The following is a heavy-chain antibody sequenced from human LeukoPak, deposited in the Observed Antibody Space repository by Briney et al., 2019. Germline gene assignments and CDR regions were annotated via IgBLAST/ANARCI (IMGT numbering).Heavy chain of an antibody. CDR1: GDSINSLDL. Sequence: SGTLSLTCTVSGDSINSLDLWSWIRQPPGKGLEWIGSIHYSGNTYYIPSLKSRVTISVDTSKNQFSLKLTSVTAADTAVYYCAKSPPTTVITLDSWGQGILVTVSS. J-gene: IGHJ4*02. D-gene: IGHD4-17*01. CDR3: AKSPPTTVITLDS. CDR2: IHYSGNT. V-gene: IGHV4-39*01.